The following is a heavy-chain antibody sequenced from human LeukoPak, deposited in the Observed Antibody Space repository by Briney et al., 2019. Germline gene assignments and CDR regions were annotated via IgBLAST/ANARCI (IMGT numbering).Heavy chain of an antibody. D-gene: IGHD4-17*01. CDR2: INVGNGNT. J-gene: IGHJ4*02. CDR3: ARDRHYGENYFDY. Sequence: ASVKVSCKVSGYTLTELSMHWVRQAPGQRLEWMGWINVGNGNTKYSQKFQGRVTITRDTSASTAYMELNSLRSEDTAVYYCARDRHYGENYFDYWGQGTLVTVSS. V-gene: IGHV1-3*01. CDR1: GYTLTELS.